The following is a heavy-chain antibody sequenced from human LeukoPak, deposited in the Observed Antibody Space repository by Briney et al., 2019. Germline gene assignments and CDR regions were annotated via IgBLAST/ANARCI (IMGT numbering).Heavy chain of an antibody. D-gene: IGHD3-10*01. V-gene: IGHV2-5*02. CDR3: AHSLVRRGSRSHLSWYFDL. J-gene: IGHJ2*01. Sequence: ESGPTLVKPTQTLTLTCTFSGFSLSTSGVGVGWIRQPPGKALEWLALIYWDDDKRYSPSLKSRLTITKDTSKNQVVLTMTDMDPVDTATYYCAHSLVRRGSRSHLSWYFDLWGRGTLVTVSS. CDR2: IYWDDDK. CDR1: GFSLSTSGVG.